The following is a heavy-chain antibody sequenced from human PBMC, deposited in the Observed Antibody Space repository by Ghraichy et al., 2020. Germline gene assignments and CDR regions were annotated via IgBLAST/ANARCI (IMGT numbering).Heavy chain of an antibody. Sequence: SRTLSLTCAISGDSVSSNSAACNWIRQSPSRVLEWLGRTYYRSTWYTDYAPSVRSRVTINSDTSTNQFSLQLSSVTPEDTAVYYCARGPAAIDYWGQGTLVTVSS. D-gene: IGHD2-2*01. J-gene: IGHJ4*02. V-gene: IGHV6-1*01. CDR1: GDSVSSNSAA. CDR3: ARGPAAIDY. CDR2: TYYRSTWYT.